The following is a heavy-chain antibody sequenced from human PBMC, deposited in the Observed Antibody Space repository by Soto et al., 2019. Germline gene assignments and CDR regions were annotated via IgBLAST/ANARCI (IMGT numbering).Heavy chain of an antibody. J-gene: IGHJ4*02. CDR3: TTVTPPG. CDR1: GFTFNNAW. Sequence: GGSLRLSCVASGFTFNNAWMTWVRQAPGKGLEWVGRIKSKTEGGTTDYAAPVKGRFTLSRDDSKNTLYLQMNSLKTEDSAVYYCTTVTPPGWGQRTLVTVSS. CDR2: IKSKTEGGTT. V-gene: IGHV3-15*01.